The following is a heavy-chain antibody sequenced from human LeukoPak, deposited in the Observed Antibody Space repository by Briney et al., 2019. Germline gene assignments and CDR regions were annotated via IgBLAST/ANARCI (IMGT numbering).Heavy chain of an antibody. CDR1: GGSISSYY. J-gene: IGHJ6*02. Sequence: SEPLSLTCTVSGGSISSYYWSCIRQPPGKGLEWIGYIYYSGSTNYNPSLKSRVTISVDTSKNQFSLKLSSVAAADTAVYYCARDYYYYGMDVWGQGTTVTVSS. CDR3: ARDYYYYGMDV. CDR2: IYYSGST. V-gene: IGHV4-59*01.